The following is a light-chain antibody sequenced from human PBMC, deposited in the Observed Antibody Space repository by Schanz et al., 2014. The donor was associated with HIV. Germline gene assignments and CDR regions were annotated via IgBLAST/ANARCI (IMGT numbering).Light chain of an antibody. CDR2: GAS. Sequence: EIVLTQSPGTLSLSPGERATLSCRASQSVSSSYLAWYQQKPGQAPRLLIFGASNRAAGIPDRFSGSGSGTDFTLTISSLEPEDFAVYYCQQYSSSPRTFGQGTKVEI. V-gene: IGKV3-20*01. J-gene: IGKJ1*01. CDR1: QSVSSSY. CDR3: QQYSSSPRT.